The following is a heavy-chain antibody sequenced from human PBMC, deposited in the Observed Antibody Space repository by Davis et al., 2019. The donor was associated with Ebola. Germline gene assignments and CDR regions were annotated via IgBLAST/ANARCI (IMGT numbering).Heavy chain of an antibody. Sequence: GGSLRLSCAASGFTFSRYAMHWVRQAPGKGLECVAVISYDGSNKYYADSVRGRFTISRDNSKNTLYVQMNSLHQGPIGLPPGTLLQEHLWG. CDR3: TLLQEHL. CDR2: ISYDGSNK. V-gene: IGHV3-30*04. CDR1: GFTFSRYA. J-gene: IGHJ6*01.